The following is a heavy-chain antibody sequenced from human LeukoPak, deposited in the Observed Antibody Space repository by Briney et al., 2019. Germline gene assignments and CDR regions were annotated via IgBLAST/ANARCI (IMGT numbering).Heavy chain of an antibody. J-gene: IGHJ1*01. V-gene: IGHV1-2*02. CDR3: ARDFSRIFWSGFFSD. Sequence: ASVKVSCKASGYTFTGYYIHWIRQAPGHGLEWMGWINPSVGVTNFTQKFQGRVTLTSDTSITTVYMDLSSLRSDDTAVYYCARDFSRIFWSGFFSDWGQGTLVTVSS. CDR2: INPSVGVT. CDR1: GYTFTGYY. D-gene: IGHD3-3*01.